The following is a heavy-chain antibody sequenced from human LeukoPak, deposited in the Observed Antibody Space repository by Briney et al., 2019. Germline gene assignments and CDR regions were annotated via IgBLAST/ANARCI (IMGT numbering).Heavy chain of an antibody. J-gene: IGHJ3*02. D-gene: IGHD3-22*01. Sequence: SETLSLTCAVSGGSISSGGYSWSWIRQPPGKGLEWIGYIYHSGSTYYNPSLKSRVTISVDRSKNQFSLKLSSVTAADTAVYYCARAYYYDSRIDAFGIWGQGTMVTVSS. CDR1: GGSISSGGYS. CDR2: IYHSGST. V-gene: IGHV4-30-2*01. CDR3: ARAYYYDSRIDAFGI.